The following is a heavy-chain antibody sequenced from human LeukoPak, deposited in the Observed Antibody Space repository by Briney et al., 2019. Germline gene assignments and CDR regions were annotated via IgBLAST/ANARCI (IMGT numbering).Heavy chain of an antibody. D-gene: IGHD2-15*01. CDR1: GGSISSYY. CDR3: ARPVTPGTFDL. Sequence: LSLTCTVSGGSISSYYWSWIRQPPGKGLEWLSYISGSSSTIYYADSVRGRFTISRNNTKNSVSLQMSSLRAEDTAIYYCARPVTPGTFDLWGQGTMVTVSS. V-gene: IGHV3-11*04. J-gene: IGHJ3*01. CDR2: ISGSSSTI.